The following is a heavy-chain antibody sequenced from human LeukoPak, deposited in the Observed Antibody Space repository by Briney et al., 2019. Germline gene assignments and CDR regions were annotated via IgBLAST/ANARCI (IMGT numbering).Heavy chain of an antibody. V-gene: IGHV3-23*01. CDR3: AKRNLIDCSSTRCYMYIDY. CDR2: ISGSDGST. J-gene: IGHJ4*02. D-gene: IGHD2-2*02. Sequence: GGSLRLSCAASGFSFSSYALSWVRQAPGKGLEWVSAISGSDGSTYYADSVKGRFTISRDNSKNTLYLQMNSLRAEDTAVYYCAKRNLIDCSSTRCYMYIDYWGQGTLVTVSS. CDR1: GFSFSSYA.